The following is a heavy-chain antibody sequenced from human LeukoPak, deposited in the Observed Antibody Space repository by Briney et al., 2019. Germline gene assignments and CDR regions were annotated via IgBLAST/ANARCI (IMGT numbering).Heavy chain of an antibody. D-gene: IGHD5-18*01. CDR2: INPNSGGT. CDR3: ARGRDTALVKWDPDYYYYMDV. J-gene: IGHJ6*03. V-gene: IGHV1-2*02. CDR1: GYTFTGYY. Sequence: ASVKVSCKASGYTFTGYYMHWVRQAPGQGLEWMGWINPNSGGTNYAQKFQGRVTMTRDTSISTAYMELSSLRADDTAVYYCARGRDTALVKWDPDYYYYMDVWGKGTTVTVSS.